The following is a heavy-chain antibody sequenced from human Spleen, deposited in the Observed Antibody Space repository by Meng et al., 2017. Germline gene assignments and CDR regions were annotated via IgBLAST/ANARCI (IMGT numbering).Heavy chain of an antibody. CDR1: GHSITNHKW. V-gene: IGHV4-4*02. D-gene: IGHD3-16*01. J-gene: IGHJ4*02. CDR2: IPHRGSS. Sequence: QVQLRESGPDLVKPSETLSLTCAVSGHSITNHKWWAWVRQPPGKGLEWIGEIPHRGSSAYNPSLKSRVSMSIDKSKNQFSLKLTSVTAADTAVYYCARSVIMIPPPGYFDYWGQGTLVTVSS. CDR3: ARSVIMIPPPGYFDY.